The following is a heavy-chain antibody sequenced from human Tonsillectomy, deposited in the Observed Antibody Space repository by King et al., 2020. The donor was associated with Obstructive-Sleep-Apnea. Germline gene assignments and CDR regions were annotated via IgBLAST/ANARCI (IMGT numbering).Heavy chain of an antibody. CDR2: IYHCGST. V-gene: IGHV4-4*02. CDR3: ARWPLEKGDIGADY. CDR1: GGSIISSNW. Sequence: QLQESGPGLVKPSGTLSLTWAVSGGSIISSNWWNWVRQPPGKGLEWIGGIYHCGSTNYNPSLKSRVTISVDKSKNQFSLKLSCVTAADTAAYYCARWPLEKGDIGADYWGQGTLVTVSS. D-gene: IGHD1-26*01. J-gene: IGHJ4*02.